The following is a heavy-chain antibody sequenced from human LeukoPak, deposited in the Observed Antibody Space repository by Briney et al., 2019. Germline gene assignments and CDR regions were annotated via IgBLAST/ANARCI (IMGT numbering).Heavy chain of an antibody. J-gene: IGHJ4*02. Sequence: ASVKVSCKASGYTFTTYGITWVRQAPGQGLEWMGWISAYNGNTNYAQKLQGRVTMTTDTSTSTAYMELRSLRSDDTAVYYCARDTGIAVAADYWGQGTLVTVSS. CDR3: ARDTGIAVAADY. D-gene: IGHD6-19*01. CDR1: GYTFTTYG. V-gene: IGHV1-18*01. CDR2: ISAYNGNT.